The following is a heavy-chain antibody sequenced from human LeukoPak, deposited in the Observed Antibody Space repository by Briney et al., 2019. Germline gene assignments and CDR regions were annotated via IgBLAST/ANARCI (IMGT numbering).Heavy chain of an antibody. CDR3: ARDRSGYYYDSSGYYDAFDI. CDR2: IYYSGIT. D-gene: IGHD3-22*01. CDR1: GGSISTTDRY. J-gene: IGHJ3*02. V-gene: IGHV4-39*02. Sequence: SETLSLTCSVSGGSISTTDRYWGWVRQPPGKALEWIGSIYYSGITYHNPSLKSRVTISVDTSKNQFSLRLSSVTAADTAVYYCARDRSGYYYDSSGYYDAFDIWGQGTMVTVSS.